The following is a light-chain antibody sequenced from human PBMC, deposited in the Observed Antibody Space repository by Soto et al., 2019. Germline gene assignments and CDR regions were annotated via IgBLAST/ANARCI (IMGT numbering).Light chain of an antibody. CDR2: AAY. J-gene: IGKJ1*01. CDR3: QQSYSSPPWT. V-gene: IGKV1-39*01. CDR1: QSINNY. Sequence: DIQMTQSPSSLSASIGDRVTIACRASQSINNYLNWYQQKPGRAPILLISAAYNLQSGVPSRFSGSGSGTDFTLTISNLQPDDFATYYCQQSYSSPPWTFGQGTKVDIK.